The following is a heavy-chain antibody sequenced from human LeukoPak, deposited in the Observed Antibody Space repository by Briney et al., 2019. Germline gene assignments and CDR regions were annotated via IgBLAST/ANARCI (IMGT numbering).Heavy chain of an antibody. J-gene: IGHJ4*02. Sequence: GGSLRLSCAASGFTFSSYAMHWVRQAPDKGLEWVAVISYDGSNKYYADSVKGRFTISRDNSKNTLYLQMNSLRAEDTAVYYCARGEDIAAACTNLFDYWGQGTLVTVSS. CDR2: ISYDGSNK. CDR1: GFTFSSYA. D-gene: IGHD6-13*01. CDR3: ARGEDIAAACTNLFDY. V-gene: IGHV3-30-3*01.